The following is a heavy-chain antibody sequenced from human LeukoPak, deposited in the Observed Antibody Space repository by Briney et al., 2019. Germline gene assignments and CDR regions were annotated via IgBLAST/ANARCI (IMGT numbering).Heavy chain of an antibody. V-gene: IGHV3-21*01. CDR2: ISSSSSYI. D-gene: IGHD3-22*01. CDR1: GFTFSSYS. J-gene: IGHJ4*02. CDR3: ARKSGYYYDSSGLY. Sequence: GGSLRLSCAASGFTFSSYSMNWVRQAPGKGLEWVSSISSSSSYIYYADSVKGRFTISRDNARNSLYLQMNSLRAEDTAVYYCARKSGYYYDSSGLYWGQGTLVTVSS.